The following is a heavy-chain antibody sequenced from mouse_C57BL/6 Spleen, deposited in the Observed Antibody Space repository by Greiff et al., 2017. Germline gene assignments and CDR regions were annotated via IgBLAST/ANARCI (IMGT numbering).Heavy chain of an antibody. D-gene: IGHD1-1*01. V-gene: IGHV2-9-1*01. CDR3: ARNYYGSADYFDD. CDR1: GFSLTSYA. J-gene: IGHJ2*01. CDR2: IWPGGGT. Sequence: VMLVESGPGLVAPSQSLSITCTVSGFSLTSYAISWVRQPPGKGLEWLGVIWPGGGTNSNSALKSRLSISKDNSKSQVFLKMKRLQTDDTARYYCARNYYGSADYFDDWGQGTTLTVAS.